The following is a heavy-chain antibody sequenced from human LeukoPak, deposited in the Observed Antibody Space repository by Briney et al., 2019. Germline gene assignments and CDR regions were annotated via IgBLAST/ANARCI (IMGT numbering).Heavy chain of an antibody. V-gene: IGHV3-21*04. CDR3: ARAISRRLASLRYFDWLPPSRDWFDP. CDR1: GFTFSSYN. Sequence: GGSLRLSCAASGFTFSSYNMNWVRQAPGKGLEWVSSISSSSSYIYYADSVKGRFTISRDNAKNSLYLQMNSLRAEDTAVYYCARAISRRLASLRYFDWLPPSRDWFDPWGQGTLVTVSS. J-gene: IGHJ5*02. D-gene: IGHD3-9*01. CDR2: ISSSSSYI.